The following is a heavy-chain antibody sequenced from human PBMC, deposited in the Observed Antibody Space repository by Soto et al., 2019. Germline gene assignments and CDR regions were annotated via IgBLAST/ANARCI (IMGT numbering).Heavy chain of an antibody. Sequence: GGSLRLSCAASGFTFSSYAMHWVRQAPGKGLEWVAVISYDGSNKYYADSVKGRFTISRDNSKNTLYLQMNSLRAEDTAVYYCARTMVRGVIIPYYFDYWGQGTLVTVSS. CDR1: GFTFSSYA. V-gene: IGHV3-30-3*01. D-gene: IGHD3-10*01. CDR3: ARTMVRGVIIPYYFDY. CDR2: ISYDGSNK. J-gene: IGHJ4*02.